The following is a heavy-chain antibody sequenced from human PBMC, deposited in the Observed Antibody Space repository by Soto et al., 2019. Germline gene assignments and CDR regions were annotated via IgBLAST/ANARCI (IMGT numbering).Heavy chain of an antibody. CDR2: IRGSGDST. CDR3: AKGAGANHDAFAI. CDR1: GFTFSGYA. D-gene: IGHD3-10*01. J-gene: IGHJ3*02. V-gene: IGHV3-23*01. Sequence: EVQLLESGGGLVQPGGSLRLSCAASGFTFSGYAMNWVRQAPGKGLEWVSTIRGSGDSTYYADSVKGRFTIPRDNSKNTLYLHMNSLRGEDTAICYWAKGAGANHDAFAIWGKGTMVTVSS.